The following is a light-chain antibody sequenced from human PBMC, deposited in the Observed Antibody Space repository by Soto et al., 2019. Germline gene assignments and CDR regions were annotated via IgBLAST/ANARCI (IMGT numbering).Light chain of an antibody. Sequence: QSVLTQPASVSGSPGQSITISCTGTSRDIGTSNLVSWYQQYPGKAPKLMIYEVTKRPSGISYRFSGSKSGNTASLTISGLQPEDEAEDYCYSFTGISTSLFVFGTG. CDR2: EVT. CDR3: YSFTGISTSLFV. J-gene: IGLJ1*01. V-gene: IGLV2-23*02. CDR1: SRDIGTSNL.